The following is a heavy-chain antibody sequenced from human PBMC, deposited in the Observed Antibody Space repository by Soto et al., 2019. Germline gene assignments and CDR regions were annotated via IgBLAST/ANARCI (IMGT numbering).Heavy chain of an antibody. Sequence: ASVKVSCKASGYTFTSYGISWVRQAPGQGLEWMGWISAYNGNTNYAQKLQGRVTMTTDTSTSTAYMELRSLRSDDTAVHYCARDGLYDSSGYYNWFDPWGQGTLVTVSS. CDR2: ISAYNGNT. V-gene: IGHV1-18*01. D-gene: IGHD3-22*01. CDR1: GYTFTSYG. J-gene: IGHJ5*02. CDR3: ARDGLYDSSGYYNWFDP.